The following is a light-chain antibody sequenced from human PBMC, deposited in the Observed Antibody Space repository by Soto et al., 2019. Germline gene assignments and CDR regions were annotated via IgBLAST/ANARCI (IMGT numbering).Light chain of an antibody. Sequence: EIVLTQSPGTLSLSPGERATLSCWASQSISSNYLAWYQQKPGQAPRLLISGSSIRATGIPKRFSGSASGTNFTLTISSLEPEAFAVFYCQQYGSSPFTFGPGNKVDFK. V-gene: IGKV3-20*01. CDR3: QQYGSSPFT. J-gene: IGKJ3*01. CDR2: GSS. CDR1: QSISSNY.